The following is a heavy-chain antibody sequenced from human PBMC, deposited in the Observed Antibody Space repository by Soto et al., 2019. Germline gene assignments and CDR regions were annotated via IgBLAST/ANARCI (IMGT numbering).Heavy chain of an antibody. CDR2: IYYSGSN. V-gene: IGHV4-39*01. CDR3: ARLSTVTPRHYYYMDV. D-gene: IGHD4-17*01. J-gene: IGHJ6*03. Sequence: SETLSLTCTVSGGSISSSSYYWGGIRQPTGKGLEWIGSIYYSGSNNYNPSLKSRVTISVDTSKNQFSLKLSSVTAADTAVYYCARLSTVTPRHYYYMDVWGKGTTVTVSS. CDR1: GGSISSSSYY.